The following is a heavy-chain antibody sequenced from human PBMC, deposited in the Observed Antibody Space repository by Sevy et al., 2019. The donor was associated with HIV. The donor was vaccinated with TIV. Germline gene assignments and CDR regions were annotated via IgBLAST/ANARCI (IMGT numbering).Heavy chain of an antibody. D-gene: IGHD2-15*01. CDR1: GYTFTNYG. CDR2: ISAFNGNT. CDR3: ARGDRGVAGGLDV. V-gene: IGHV1-18*01. Sequence: ASVKVSCKASGYTFTNYGVNWVRQAPGQGLEWMGWISAFNGNTKNAQKVQGRVMMTTDTSTSTAYMELRSLRSDDTAVYYCARGDRGVAGGLDVWGQGTTVTVSS. J-gene: IGHJ6*02.